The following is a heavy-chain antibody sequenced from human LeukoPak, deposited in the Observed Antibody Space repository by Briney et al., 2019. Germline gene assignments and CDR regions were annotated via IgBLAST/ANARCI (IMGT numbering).Heavy chain of an antibody. V-gene: IGHV3-72*01. CDR2: TRNKANSYTT. CDR3: ARVVGAARTIDY. CDR1: GFTFSDHY. Sequence: GGSLRLSCAASGFTFSDHYMDWVRQAPGKGLEWVGRTRNKANSYTTECAASVKGRFTISRDDSKNSLYLQMNSLKTEDTAVYYCARVVGAARTIDYWGQGTLVTVSS. D-gene: IGHD1-26*01. J-gene: IGHJ4*02.